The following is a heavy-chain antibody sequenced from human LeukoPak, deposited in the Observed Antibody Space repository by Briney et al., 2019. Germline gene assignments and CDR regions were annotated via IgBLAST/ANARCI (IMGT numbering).Heavy chain of an antibody. Sequence: GGSLRLSCAASGFTFSSYAMSWVRQAPGKGLEWVANIKQDGSEKYYVDSVKGRFTISRDNAKNSLYLQMNSLRAEDTAVYYCARELIYCSSTSCSYSYYYYGMDVWGQGTTVTVSS. CDR3: ARELIYCSSTSCSYSYYYYGMDV. D-gene: IGHD2-2*01. V-gene: IGHV3-7*01. CDR1: GFTFSSYA. CDR2: IKQDGSEK. J-gene: IGHJ6*02.